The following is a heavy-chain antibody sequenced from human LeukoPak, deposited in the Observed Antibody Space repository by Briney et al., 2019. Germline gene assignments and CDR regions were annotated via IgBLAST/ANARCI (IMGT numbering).Heavy chain of an antibody. CDR1: GGSISSYY. Sequence: NPSETLSLTCTVSGGSISSYYWSWIRQPPGKGLEWIGYIYYSGSTNYNPSLKSRVTISVDTSKNQFSLKLSSVTAADTAVYYCASTIRSGRPPFDYWGQGTLVTVSS. CDR3: ASTIRSGRPPFDY. J-gene: IGHJ4*02. D-gene: IGHD6-19*01. CDR2: IYYSGST. V-gene: IGHV4-59*01.